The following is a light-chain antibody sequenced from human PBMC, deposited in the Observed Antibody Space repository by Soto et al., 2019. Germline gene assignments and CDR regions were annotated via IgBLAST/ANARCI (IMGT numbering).Light chain of an antibody. V-gene: IGKV1-5*03. Sequence: DIQMTQSPATLSSSVGDRVTITCRASQSISSWLAWYQQKPGKAPKLLIYKASSLQSGVPSRFSGSGSGTEFTLTISGLHPDDFATYYCQQYNVYSRTFGQGTKVDIK. CDR3: QQYNVYSRT. CDR2: KAS. J-gene: IGKJ1*01. CDR1: QSISSW.